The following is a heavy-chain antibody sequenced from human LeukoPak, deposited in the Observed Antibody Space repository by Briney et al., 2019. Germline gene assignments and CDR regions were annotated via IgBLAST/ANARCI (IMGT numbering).Heavy chain of an antibody. CDR3: ARGQGPDGYYYDSSGFEEDY. CDR2: IYSGGST. D-gene: IGHD3-22*01. J-gene: IGHJ4*02. CDR1: GFTVSSNY. V-gene: IGHV3-53*01. Sequence: PGGSLRLSCEASGFTVSSNYMSWVRQAPGKGLEWVSVIYSGGSTYYADSVKGRFTISRDNSKNTLYLQMNSLRAEDTAVYYCARGQGPDGYYYDSSGFEEDYWGQGTLVTVSS.